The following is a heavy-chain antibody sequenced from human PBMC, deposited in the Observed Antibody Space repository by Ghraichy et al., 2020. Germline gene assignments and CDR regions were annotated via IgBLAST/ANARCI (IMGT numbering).Heavy chain of an antibody. CDR1: GGSMNQYY. CDR2: IHSSGGT. D-gene: IGHD4-23*01. V-gene: IGHV4-59*01. CDR3: AKLLHDYGGSTFNY. J-gene: IGHJ4*02. Sequence: GSLRLSCTVSGGSMNQYYWGWIRQPPGKALEWVGYIHSSGGTKYSSSLESRVTISVDTSKNQFSLRLSSVTAADTAIYYCAKLLHDYGGSTFNYWGQGTLVTVSS.